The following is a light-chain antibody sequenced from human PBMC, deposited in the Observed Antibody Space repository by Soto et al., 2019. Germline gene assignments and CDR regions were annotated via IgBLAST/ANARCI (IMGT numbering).Light chain of an antibody. V-gene: IGLV1-40*01. Sequence: QAVVTQPPSVSGAPGQRVTISCTGSSSNIGAGYDVHWYQQLPGTAPKLLIYGNSNRRSGVPDRFSGSKSGTSASLAITGLQAEDEADYSCQSYDSSLSGFYVFGTGTKVTVL. CDR3: QSYDSSLSGFYV. J-gene: IGLJ1*01. CDR1: SSNIGAGYD. CDR2: GNS.